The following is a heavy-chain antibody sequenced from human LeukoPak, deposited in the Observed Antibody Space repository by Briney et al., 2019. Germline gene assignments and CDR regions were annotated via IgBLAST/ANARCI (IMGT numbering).Heavy chain of an antibody. Sequence: GGSLRLSCAASGFTVSSYAMHWVRQAPGKGLEWVAFIRYDGSNKYYADSVKGRFTISRDNSKNTLYLQMNSLRAEDTAVYYCAKARGPYSNLLFDYWGQGTLVTVSS. V-gene: IGHV3-30*02. CDR1: GFTVSSYA. CDR2: IRYDGSNK. D-gene: IGHD4-11*01. J-gene: IGHJ4*02. CDR3: AKARGPYSNLLFDY.